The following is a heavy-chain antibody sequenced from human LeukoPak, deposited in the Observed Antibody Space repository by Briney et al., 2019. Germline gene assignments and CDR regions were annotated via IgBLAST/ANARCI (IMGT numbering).Heavy chain of an antibody. CDR3: ARTFLSGDGYKVGYFDY. J-gene: IGHJ4*02. D-gene: IGHD5-24*01. V-gene: IGHV3-53*01. CDR1: GFSVRTNY. Sequence: PGGSLRLSCAVSGFSVRTNYMSWVRQAPGKGPEWVSLIYSSSSTYYTDSVKGRFTISRDNSQNTLYLHMNSLSAEDTAVYYCARTFLSGDGYKVGYFDYWGQGTLVTVSS. CDR2: IYSSSST.